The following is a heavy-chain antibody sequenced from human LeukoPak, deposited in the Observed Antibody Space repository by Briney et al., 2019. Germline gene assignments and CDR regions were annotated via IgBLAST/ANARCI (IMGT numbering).Heavy chain of an antibody. CDR3: ARGEMATIGAYYYGMDV. CDR1: GFTFGSYG. J-gene: IGHJ6*02. Sequence: GRSLRLSCAASGFTFGSYGMHWVRQAPGKGLEWVAVIWYDGSNKYYADSVKGRFTISRDNSKNTLYLQMNSLRAEDTAVYYCARGEMATIGAYYYGMDVWGQGTTVTVSS. V-gene: IGHV3-33*01. D-gene: IGHD5-24*01. CDR2: IWYDGSNK.